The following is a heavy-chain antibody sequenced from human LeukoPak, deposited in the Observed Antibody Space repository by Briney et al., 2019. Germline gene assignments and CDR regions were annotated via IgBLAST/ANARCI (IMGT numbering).Heavy chain of an antibody. V-gene: IGHV3-21*01. Sequence: GGSLRLSCAASAFSFSTDSMNWVRQAPGKGLEWVSSISSSSNYIYYADSVKGRFTISRDNAKNSLYLQMNSLRADDTAVYYCARVGYCSGGSCYSLNWFDPWGQGTLVTVSS. CDR1: AFSFSTDS. D-gene: IGHD2-15*01. CDR2: ISSSSNYI. J-gene: IGHJ5*02. CDR3: ARVGYCSGGSCYSLNWFDP.